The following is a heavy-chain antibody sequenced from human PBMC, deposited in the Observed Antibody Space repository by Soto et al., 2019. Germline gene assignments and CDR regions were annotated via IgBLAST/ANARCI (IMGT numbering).Heavy chain of an antibody. CDR2: VNPAGSET. CDR1: GFSFNLYW. V-gene: IGHV3-7*03. Sequence: GGSLRLSCATSGFSFNLYWMTWVRQAPGKGLEWVGTVNPAGSETYYGDSLKGRFTISRDNANNSLSLQMHNLRAEDTAVYYCARDHLILPAHDFFYGSDVWGRGATVTVSS. CDR3: ARDHLILPAHDFFYGSDV. D-gene: IGHD2-21*02. J-gene: IGHJ6*02.